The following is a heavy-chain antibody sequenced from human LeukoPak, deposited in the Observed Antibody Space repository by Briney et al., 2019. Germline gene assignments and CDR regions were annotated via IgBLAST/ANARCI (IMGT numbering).Heavy chain of an antibody. Sequence: ASVKVSCKASGYTFTAYYIHWLRQAPGQGPEWMGWIKPDSGSSHYAQRFQGRVTMTRDTSSNSAYMDLTRLKSDDTAVYYCARARVPIAVAGLYYFDYWGQGALVAVSS. CDR1: GYTFTAYY. J-gene: IGHJ4*02. CDR3: ARARVPIAVAGLYYFDY. D-gene: IGHD6-19*01. V-gene: IGHV1-2*02. CDR2: IKPDSGSS.